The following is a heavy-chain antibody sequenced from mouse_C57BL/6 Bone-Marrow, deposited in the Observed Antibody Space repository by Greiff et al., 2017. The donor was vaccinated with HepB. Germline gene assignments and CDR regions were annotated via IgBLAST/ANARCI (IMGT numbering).Heavy chain of an antibody. D-gene: IGHD2-5*01. Sequence: VHLVESGPGLVAPSQGLSITCTVSGFSLTSYGVHWVRQPPGKGLEWLVVIWSDGSTTYNSALKSRLSISKDNSKSQVFLKMNSLQTDDTAMYYCARHGSNYYAMDYWGQGTSVTVSS. J-gene: IGHJ4*01. CDR2: IWSDGST. V-gene: IGHV2-6-1*01. CDR1: GFSLTSYG. CDR3: ARHGSNYYAMDY.